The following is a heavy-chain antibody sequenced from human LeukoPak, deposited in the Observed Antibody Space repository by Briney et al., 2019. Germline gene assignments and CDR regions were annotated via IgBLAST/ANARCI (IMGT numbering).Heavy chain of an antibody. J-gene: IGHJ6*03. CDR1: GGSISSYY. CDR3: ARSGSSSWHNRRGFYYYYMDV. CDR2: IYYSGST. V-gene: IGHV4-59*01. D-gene: IGHD6-13*01. Sequence: SETLSLTCTVSGGSISSYYWSWIRQPPGKGLEWGGYIYYSGSTNYNPSLKSRVTISVDTSKNQFSLKLSSVTAADTAVYYCARSGSSSWHNRRGFYYYYMDVWGKGTTVTVSS.